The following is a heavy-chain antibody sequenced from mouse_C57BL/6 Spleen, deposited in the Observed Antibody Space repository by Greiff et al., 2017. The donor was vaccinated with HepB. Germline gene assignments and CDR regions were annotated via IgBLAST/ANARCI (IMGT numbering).Heavy chain of an antibody. CDR3: ATGFHYYGSPPGY. V-gene: IGHV1-82*01. J-gene: IGHJ2*01. Sequence: QVQLQQSGPELVKPGASVKISCKASGYAFSSSWMNWVKQRPGKGLEWIGRIYPGDGDTNYNGKFKGKATLTADKSSSTAYMQLSSLTSEDSAVYFCATGFHYYGSPPGYWGQGTTLTVSS. CDR1: GYAFSSSW. CDR2: IYPGDGDT. D-gene: IGHD1-1*01.